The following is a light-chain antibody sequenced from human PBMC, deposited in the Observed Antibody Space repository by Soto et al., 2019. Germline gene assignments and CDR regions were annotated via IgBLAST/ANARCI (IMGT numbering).Light chain of an antibody. CDR2: EVS. V-gene: IGLV2-14*01. CDR1: SSDVGLYDY. Sequence: QSALTQPASVSGSPGQSITISCTGTSSDVGLYDYVSWYQQHPGKAPQLMIYEVSNRPSGVSNRFSGSKSGNTASLTISGLQAEDETDYYCFSYTSSGTYVFGTGTKVTVL. CDR3: FSYTSSGTYV. J-gene: IGLJ1*01.